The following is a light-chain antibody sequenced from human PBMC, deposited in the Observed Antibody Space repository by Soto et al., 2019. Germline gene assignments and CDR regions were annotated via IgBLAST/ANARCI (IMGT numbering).Light chain of an antibody. J-gene: IGKJ1*01. CDR2: KAS. V-gene: IGKV1-5*03. CDR1: QSISSW. CDR3: QQYNSYWT. Sequence: DIQMTQSPSTLSASVGDRVTITCRASQSISSWLAWYQQKPGKAPKLLIYKASSLEGGVPSRFSGSGSGREFTLTISSLQPDDFATYYCQQYNSYWTFGQGTKVEIK.